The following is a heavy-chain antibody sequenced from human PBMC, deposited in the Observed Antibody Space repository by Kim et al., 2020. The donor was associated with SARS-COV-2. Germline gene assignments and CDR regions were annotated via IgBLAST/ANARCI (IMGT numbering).Heavy chain of an antibody. CDR2: IYYSGST. J-gene: IGHJ4*01. CDR1: GGSISSYY. V-gene: IGHV4-59*01. Sequence: SETLSLTCAVSGGSISSYYWSWIRQPPGKGLEWIGYIYYSGSTNYTPSLTSRVTISVDTSKNQFSLKLSSVTAADTAVYYCARFAAAAGANPRFDYLC. CDR3: ARFAAAAGANPRFDY. D-gene: IGHD2-15*01.